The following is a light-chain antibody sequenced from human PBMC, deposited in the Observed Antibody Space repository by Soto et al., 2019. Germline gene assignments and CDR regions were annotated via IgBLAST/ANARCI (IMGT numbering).Light chain of an antibody. CDR1: SSKIGAGFD. Sequence: QSVLTQPPSVSGAPGQRVTISCTGSSSKIGAGFDVHWYQQLPGTAPKLLVYGNSNRPSGVPDRFSGSKSGTSASLAVTGLQAEDEADYYCQSYDSSLSAYVFGTGTKATVL. J-gene: IGLJ1*01. CDR2: GNS. V-gene: IGLV1-40*01. CDR3: QSYDSSLSAYV.